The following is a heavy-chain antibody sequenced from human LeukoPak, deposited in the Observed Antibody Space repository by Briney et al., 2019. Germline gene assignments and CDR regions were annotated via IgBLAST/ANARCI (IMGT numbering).Heavy chain of an antibody. D-gene: IGHD6-13*01. V-gene: IGHV3-30-3*01. J-gene: IGHJ4*02. CDR1: GFTFSSYA. CDR3: ARVRIAAAGRGYFDF. CDR2: ISYDGSNK. Sequence: GGSLRLSCAASGFTFSSYAMHWVRQAPGKGLEWVAVISYDGSNKYYADSVKGRFTISRDNSKNTLYLQMNSLRAEDTAVYYCARVRIAAAGRGYFDFWGQGTLVTVSS.